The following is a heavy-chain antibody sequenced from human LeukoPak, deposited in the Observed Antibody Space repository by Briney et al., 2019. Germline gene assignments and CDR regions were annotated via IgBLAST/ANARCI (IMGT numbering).Heavy chain of an antibody. Sequence: ASVKVSCKASGYTFSSYGFSRVRQAPGQGLEWMGWISAYNGNTGSVQKFQGRVTMTTDTSTSTVYMELRSLTSDDTAVYYCARSPSGYDRLIDYWGQGTLVTVSS. V-gene: IGHV1-18*04. CDR1: GYTFSSYG. D-gene: IGHD5-12*01. J-gene: IGHJ4*02. CDR2: ISAYNGNT. CDR3: ARSPSGYDRLIDY.